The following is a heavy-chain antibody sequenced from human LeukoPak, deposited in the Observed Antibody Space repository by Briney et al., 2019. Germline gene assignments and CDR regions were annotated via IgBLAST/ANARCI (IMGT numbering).Heavy chain of an antibody. CDR2: IKQDGNEK. J-gene: IGHJ4*02. V-gene: IGHV3-7*01. CDR3: ARGDFWSGYANDY. D-gene: IGHD3-3*01. CDR1: GFTFSSCW. Sequence: GSLRLSCAASGFTFSSCWMSWVRQAPGKGLEWVANIKQDGNEKYYVDSVKGRFIISRDNAKNLLYLQMNSLRAEDTAVYYCARGDFWSGYANDYWGQETLVTVSS.